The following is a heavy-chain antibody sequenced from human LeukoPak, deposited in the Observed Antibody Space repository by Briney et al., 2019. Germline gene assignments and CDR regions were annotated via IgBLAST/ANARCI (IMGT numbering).Heavy chain of an antibody. CDR3: ARAQTMFWEFDGFDI. D-gene: IGHD3-10*02. J-gene: IGHJ3*02. CDR1: GGSISSSSYY. V-gene: IGHV4-39*01. CDR2: IYYSGST. Sequence: SETLSLTCTVSGGSISSSSYYWGWSRQPPGKGLEWIGIIYYSGSTYYNPSLKSRVTISVDTSKNQFSLKLSSVTAADTAVYSCARAQTMFWEFDGFDIWGRGTKVTVSS.